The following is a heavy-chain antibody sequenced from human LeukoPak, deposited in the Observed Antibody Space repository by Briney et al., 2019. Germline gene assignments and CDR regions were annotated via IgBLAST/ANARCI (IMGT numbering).Heavy chain of an antibody. D-gene: IGHD6-13*01. J-gene: IGHJ4*02. CDR2: IIPILGIA. CDR1: GGTFSSYA. CDR3: VSPRPAAAYYYFGY. Sequence: SVKVSCKASGGTFSSYAISWVRQAPGQGLEWMGRIIPILGIANYAQKFQGRVTITADKSTSTAYMELSSLRSEDTAVYYCVSPRPAAAYYYFGYWGQGTLVTVSS. V-gene: IGHV1-69*04.